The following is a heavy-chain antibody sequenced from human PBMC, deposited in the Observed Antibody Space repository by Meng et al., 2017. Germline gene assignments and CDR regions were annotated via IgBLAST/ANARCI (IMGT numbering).Heavy chain of an antibody. CDR2: IKSKTDGGTT. CDR1: GFTFRNAW. Sequence: GESLKISCAASGFTFRNAWMSWVRQAPGKGLEWVGRIKSKTDGGTTDYAAPVKGRFTISRDDSKNTLYLQMNSLKTEDTAVYYCTTPMTTVVTPRLQNAFDIWGQGTMVTVSS. CDR3: TTPMTTVVTPRLQNAFDI. J-gene: IGHJ3*02. V-gene: IGHV3-15*01. D-gene: IGHD4-23*01.